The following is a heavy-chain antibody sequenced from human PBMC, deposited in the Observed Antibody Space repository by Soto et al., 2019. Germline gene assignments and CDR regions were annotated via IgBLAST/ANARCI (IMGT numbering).Heavy chain of an antibody. V-gene: IGHV1-3*01. Sequence: GASVKVSCKASGYTFTSYAMHWVRQAPGQRLEWMGWINAGNGNTKYSQKFQGRVTITRDTSASTAYMELSSLRSEDTAVYYCARDMNYHDSSGKTANWFDPWGQGTLVTVSS. D-gene: IGHD3-22*01. CDR2: INAGNGNT. CDR1: GYTFTSYA. CDR3: ARDMNYHDSSGKTANWFDP. J-gene: IGHJ5*02.